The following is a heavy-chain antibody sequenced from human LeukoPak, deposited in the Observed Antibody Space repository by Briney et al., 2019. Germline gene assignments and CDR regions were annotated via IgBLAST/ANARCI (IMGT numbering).Heavy chain of an antibody. D-gene: IGHD2-15*01. V-gene: IGHV3-23*01. CDR3: ARDTTLCVGSCYFAPDAFDI. Sequence: GGSLRLSCAASGFTFSTHGTSWVRQAPGKGLEWVSAISGGGDITYYADSVKGRFTISRDNAKNSLYLQMNSLRAEDTAVYYCARDTTLCVGSCYFAPDAFDIWGQGTMVTVSS. CDR1: GFTFSTHG. CDR2: ISGGGDIT. J-gene: IGHJ3*02.